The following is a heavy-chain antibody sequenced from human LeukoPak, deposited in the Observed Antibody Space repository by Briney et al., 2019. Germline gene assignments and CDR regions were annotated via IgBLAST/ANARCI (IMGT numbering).Heavy chain of an antibody. D-gene: IGHD5-18*01. Sequence: ASVKVSCKASGYTFTGYYMHWVRQAPGQGLEWMGWINPNSGGTNYAQKFQGRVTMTRDTSISTAYMELSRLRAEGTALYYCAKDEAMVTFWYFDLWGRGTLVTVSS. V-gene: IGHV1-2*02. CDR1: GYTFTGYY. CDR3: AKDEAMVTFWYFDL. J-gene: IGHJ2*01. CDR2: INPNSGGT.